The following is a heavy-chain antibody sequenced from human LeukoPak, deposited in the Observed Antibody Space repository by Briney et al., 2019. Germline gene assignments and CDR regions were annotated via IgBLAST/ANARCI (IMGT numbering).Heavy chain of an antibody. V-gene: IGHV1-2*02. CDR2: VNPNIGAT. D-gene: IGHD2-2*01. J-gene: IGHJ6*03. CDR1: GYTFTDYY. CDR3: ARGYCSGTTCSPYNHMDV. Sequence: GASVKVSCKASGYTFTDYYIHWVRQAPGQGLEWLGWVNPNIGATNYAQKFKGRVTVTRDTSVSTAYMELSRLRSNDTAVYYCARGYCSGTTCSPYNHMDVWGKGTPVAVSS.